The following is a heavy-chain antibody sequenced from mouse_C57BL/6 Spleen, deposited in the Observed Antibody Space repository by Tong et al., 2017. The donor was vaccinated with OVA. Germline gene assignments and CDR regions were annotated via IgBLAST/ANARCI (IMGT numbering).Heavy chain of an antibody. CDR3: ARPGNYWYFDV. V-gene: IGHV5-6*01. Sequence: EVHLQESGGDLVKPGGSLKLSCAASGFTFSSYGMSWVRQTPDKRLEWVATISSGGSYTYYPDSVKGRFTISRDNAKNTLYLQMSSLKSEDTAMYYCARPGNYWYFDVWGAGTTVTVSS. CDR1: GFTFSSYG. D-gene: IGHD2-1*01. CDR2: ISSGGSYT. J-gene: IGHJ1*01.